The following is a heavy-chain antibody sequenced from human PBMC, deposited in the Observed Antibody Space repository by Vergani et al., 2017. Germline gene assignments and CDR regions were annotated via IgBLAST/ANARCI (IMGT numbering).Heavy chain of an antibody. V-gene: IGHV3-13*01. CDR1: GFTFSVSD. J-gene: IGHJ4*02. CDR2: IGTRLDT. CDR3: VRHEVGRLDPSDN. D-gene: IGHD1-1*01. Sequence: EVHLVESGGGLVQPGRSLRLSCSGSGFTFSVSDMFWVRQSSGKGLEWVSTIGTRLDTFYPDSVRGRFIVSRENDKNSLFLQMNSLRPDDTAVYFCVRHEVGRLDPSDNWGQGTLVTVSS.